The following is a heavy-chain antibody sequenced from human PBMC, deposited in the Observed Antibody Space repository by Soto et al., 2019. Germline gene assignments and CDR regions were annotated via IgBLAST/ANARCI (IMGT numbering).Heavy chain of an antibody. CDR3: ARARGYGAFDI. D-gene: IGHD3-10*01. V-gene: IGHV1-46*03. J-gene: IGHJ3*02. CDR1: GYTFTSYG. CDR2: INPSGGST. Sequence: ASVKVSCTASGYTFTSYGINWVRQAPGQGLEWMGIINPSGGSTSYAQKFQGRVTMTRDTSTSTVYMELSSLRSEDTAVYYCARARGYGAFDIWGQGTMVTVSS.